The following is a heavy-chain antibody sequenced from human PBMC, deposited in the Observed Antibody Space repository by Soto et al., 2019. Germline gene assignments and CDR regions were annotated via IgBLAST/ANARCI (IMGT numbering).Heavy chain of an antibody. Sequence: VQLVESGGGLVKPGGFLRLSCAASGFTFNHYSMNWVRQAPGKGPEWVASISHTSVYTYYSDAVRCRFSISREIAKNSLSLHLISLRAEDTSFYYCATKTFSSECYFGYWGRGTWV. J-gene: IGHJ4*02. CDR2: ISHTSVYT. CDR3: ATKTFSSECYFGY. CDR1: GFTFNHYS. D-gene: IGHD3-22*01. V-gene: IGHV3-21*06.